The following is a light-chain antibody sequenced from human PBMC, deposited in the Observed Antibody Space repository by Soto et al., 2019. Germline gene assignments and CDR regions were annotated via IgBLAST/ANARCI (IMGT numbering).Light chain of an antibody. Sequence: EIVLTQSPGTLSLSPGGRATLSCRASQSVSSNYLAWYQRKPGQTPRLLIYAASSRATGVPDRFSGSGSGTDFTLTISRLEPGDFAVYYCQQYGRSPATFGQGTK. CDR1: QSVSSNY. V-gene: IGKV3-20*01. CDR3: QQYGRSPAT. J-gene: IGKJ1*01. CDR2: AAS.